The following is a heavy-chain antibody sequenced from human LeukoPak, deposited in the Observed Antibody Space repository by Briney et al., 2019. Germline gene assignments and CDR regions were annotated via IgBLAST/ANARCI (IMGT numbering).Heavy chain of an antibody. CDR2: ISSSGSII. CDR3: AELGITMIGGV. J-gene: IGHJ6*04. Sequence: PGGSLRLSCAASGFTFISYEMNWVRQAPGKGLEWVSYISSSGSIIYYADSVKGRFTISRDNAKNSLYLQMNSLRAEDTAVYYCAELGITMIGGVWGKGTTVTISS. D-gene: IGHD3-10*02. CDR1: GFTFISYE. V-gene: IGHV3-48*03.